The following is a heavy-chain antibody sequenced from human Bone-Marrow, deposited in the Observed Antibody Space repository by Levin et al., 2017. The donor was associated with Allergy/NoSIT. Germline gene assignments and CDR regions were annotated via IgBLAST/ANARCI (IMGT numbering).Heavy chain of an antibody. Sequence: GGSLRLSCAASGFSFSTYEMNWVRQAPGKGLEWISYISSSGSTKYYADSVKGRFTISSKNSLYLQMNSLRAEDTAIYYCTRDKKSDGVTPDWYFDLWGRGTPVTVSS. CDR3: TRDKKSDGVTPDWYFDL. CDR1: GFSFSTYE. D-gene: IGHD2-21*02. CDR2: ISSSGSTK. V-gene: IGHV3-48*03. J-gene: IGHJ2*01.